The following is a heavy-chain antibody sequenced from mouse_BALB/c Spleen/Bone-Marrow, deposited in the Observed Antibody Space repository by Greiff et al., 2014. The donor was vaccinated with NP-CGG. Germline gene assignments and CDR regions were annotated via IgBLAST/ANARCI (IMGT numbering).Heavy chain of an antibody. Sequence: EVKLVESGGGLVKPGGSLKLSCAASGFTFSSYAMSWVRQTPEKGLEWVASISSGGSAYYPDSVKGRFTISRDNARNILYLQMSSLRSEDTAMYYCAREVDGWYYFDYWGQGTTLTVSS. V-gene: IGHV5-6-5*01. CDR3: AREVDGWYYFDY. D-gene: IGHD2-3*01. CDR1: GFTFSSYA. J-gene: IGHJ2*01. CDR2: ISSGGSA.